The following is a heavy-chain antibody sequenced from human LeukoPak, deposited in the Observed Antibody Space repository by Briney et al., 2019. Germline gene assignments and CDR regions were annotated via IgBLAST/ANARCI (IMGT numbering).Heavy chain of an antibody. Sequence: GGSLRLSCAASGFTFSSYAMSWVRQAPGKGLEWVSSISGSGGSTYYADSVKGRFTISRDNSKNTLYLQMNSLRVEDTAVYYCASLYCSGGSCYPYWGQGTLVTESS. CDR1: GFTFSSYA. CDR2: ISGSGGST. CDR3: ASLYCSGGSCYPY. V-gene: IGHV3-23*01. D-gene: IGHD2-15*01. J-gene: IGHJ4*02.